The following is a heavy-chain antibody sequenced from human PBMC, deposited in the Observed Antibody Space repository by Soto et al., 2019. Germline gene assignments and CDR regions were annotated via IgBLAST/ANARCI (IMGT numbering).Heavy chain of an antibody. V-gene: IGHV3-49*03. Sequence: GGSLRLSCTASGFTFGDYAMSWFRQAPGKGLEWVGFIRSKAYGGTTEYAASVKGRFTISRDDSKSIAYLQMNSLKTEDTAVYYCTRGTMGDYIWGSYRDYWGQGTLVTVSS. CDR2: IRSKAYGGTT. CDR1: GFTFGDYA. J-gene: IGHJ4*02. D-gene: IGHD3-16*02. CDR3: TRGTMGDYIWGSYRDY.